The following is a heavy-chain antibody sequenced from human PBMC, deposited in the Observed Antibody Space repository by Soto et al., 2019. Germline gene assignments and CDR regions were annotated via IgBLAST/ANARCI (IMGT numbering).Heavy chain of an antibody. CDR2: IYYSGST. D-gene: IGHD4-17*01. CDR1: GGSISSGGYY. V-gene: IGHV4-31*03. Sequence: QVQLQESGPGLVKPSQTLSLTCTVSGGSISSGGYYWSWIRQHPGKVLEWIGYIYYSGSTYYNPSLKSRVTISVDTSKNQFSLKLSSVTAADTAVYYCARVRYYGGNSPVLGFDYWGQGTLVTVSS. J-gene: IGHJ4*02. CDR3: ARVRYYGGNSPVLGFDY.